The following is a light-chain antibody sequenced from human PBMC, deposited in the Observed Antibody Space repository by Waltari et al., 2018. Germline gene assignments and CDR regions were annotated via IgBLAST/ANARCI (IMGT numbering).Light chain of an antibody. CDR1: TSDLGGYNY. CDR2: DVN. Sequence: QSALTQPASVSGSPGQSITISCTGTTSDLGGYNYVSWYQQHPGKAPKLLIYDVNSRPSGVSNRFSGSKSGNTASLIISGLQAEDEVDYYCCSFTSSSTWVFGGGTKLTVL. CDR3: CSFTSSSTWV. V-gene: IGLV2-14*01. J-gene: IGLJ3*02.